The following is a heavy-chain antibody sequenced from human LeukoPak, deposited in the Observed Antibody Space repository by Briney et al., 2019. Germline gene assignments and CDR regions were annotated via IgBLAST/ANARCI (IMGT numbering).Heavy chain of an antibody. J-gene: IGHJ4*02. D-gene: IGHD3-10*01. CDR1: GYTFTGYY. CDR2: INPNSGGT. V-gene: IGHV1-2*02. Sequence: GASVKVSCKASGYTFTGYYMHWVRQAPGQGLEWMGWINPNSGGTTYAQKFQGRVTMTRDTSISTAYMELSRLRSDDTAVYYCAREITMVRGYDYWGQGTLVTVSS. CDR3: AREITMVRGYDY.